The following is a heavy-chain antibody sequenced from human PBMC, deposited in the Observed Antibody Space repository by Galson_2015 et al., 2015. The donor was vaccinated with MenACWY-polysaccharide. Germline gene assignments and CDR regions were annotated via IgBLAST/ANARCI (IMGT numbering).Heavy chain of an antibody. J-gene: IGHJ4*02. CDR1: AYVFTNYW. Sequence: QSGAEVTKPGDSLQISCDGSAYVFTNYWIGWVRQMPGKGLEWMGSVYPGNSDTRYSPAFQGQVTISAEKSISTAYLQWASVKAAASPSNFCARARSREYSSNPYDFFDYRGQRTQVTVSS. CDR2: VYPGNSDT. V-gene: IGHV5-51*03. CDR3: ARARSREYSSNPYDFFDY. D-gene: IGHD5-18*01.